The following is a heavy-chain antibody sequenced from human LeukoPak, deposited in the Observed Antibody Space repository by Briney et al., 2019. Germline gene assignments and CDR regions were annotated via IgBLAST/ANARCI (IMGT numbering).Heavy chain of an antibody. D-gene: IGHD5-12*01. CDR3: TRRGYSGDAFDI. CDR2: IDPSDSYT. V-gene: IGHV5-10-1*01. Sequence: GESLRISCKGSGYSFTSHWISWVRQTPGKGLEWMGRIDPSDSYTKYSPSFQGHVTISADKSISTAYLQWSSLKASDTAMYYCTRRGYSGDAFDIWGQGTMVTVSS. CDR1: GYSFTSHW. J-gene: IGHJ3*02.